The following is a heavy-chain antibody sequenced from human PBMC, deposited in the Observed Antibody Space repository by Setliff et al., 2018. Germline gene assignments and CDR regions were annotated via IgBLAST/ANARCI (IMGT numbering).Heavy chain of an antibody. Sequence: SVKVSCKASGGTFSSYGISWVQQAPGQGLEWMGGTIPMFGTTDYARKSQGRVTIITDESTSTAYMQLSSLGSEDTAVYYCVREGVDSRSSTDYRYYMDVWGKGTTVTVSS. J-gene: IGHJ6*03. D-gene: IGHD3-22*01. CDR2: TIPMFGTT. CDR3: VREGVDSRSSTDYRYYMDV. CDR1: GGTFSSYG. V-gene: IGHV1-69*05.